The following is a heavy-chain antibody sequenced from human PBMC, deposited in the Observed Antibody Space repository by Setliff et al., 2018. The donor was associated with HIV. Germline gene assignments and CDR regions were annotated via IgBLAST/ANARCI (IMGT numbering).Heavy chain of an antibody. Sequence: SETLSLTCTVSGGSISSGSYYWSWIRQPAGKGLEWIGRIYSSGSTNYNPSLQSRVTISVDTSKNQFSLKLSSVTAADTAVYYCARDKMDAPAGTTGYYYYYGMDVWGQGTTVTVSS. J-gene: IGHJ6*02. V-gene: IGHV4-61*02. CDR2: IYSSGST. CDR1: GGSISSGSYY. D-gene: IGHD1-1*01. CDR3: ARDKMDAPAGTTGYYYYYGMDV.